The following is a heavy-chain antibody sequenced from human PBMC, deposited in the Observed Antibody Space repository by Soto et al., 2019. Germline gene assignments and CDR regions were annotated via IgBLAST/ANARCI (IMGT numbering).Heavy chain of an antibody. CDR2: SFSSGGT. CDR1: GFTLDKYT. D-gene: IGHD3-9*01. V-gene: IGHV3-53*01. J-gene: IGHJ4*02. CDR3: ARDREPDGIWTFDS. Sequence: GSLRLSCAAFGFTLDKYTMGWVRQAPGKGLEWVAESFSSGGTQYADSVKGRFTISRDNSRNMVFLQMNGLRVEDTALYYCARDREPDGIWTFDSWGQGARVTVSS.